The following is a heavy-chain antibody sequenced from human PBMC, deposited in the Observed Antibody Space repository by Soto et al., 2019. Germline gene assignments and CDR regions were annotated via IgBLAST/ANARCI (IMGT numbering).Heavy chain of an antibody. CDR1: GGSISSSSYY. CDR2: IYYSGST. D-gene: IGHD4-17*01. CDR3: ARRPYATVTVDY. J-gene: IGHJ4*02. V-gene: IGHV4-39*01. Sequence: SETLSLTCTVSGGSISSSSYYWGWIRQPPGKGLEWIGSIYYSGSTYYNPSLKSRVTISVDTSKNQFSLKLSSVTAADTAVYYCARRPYATVTVDYWGQGTLVTSPQ.